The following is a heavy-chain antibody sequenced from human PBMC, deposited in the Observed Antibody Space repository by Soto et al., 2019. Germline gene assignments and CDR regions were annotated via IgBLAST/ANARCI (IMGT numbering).Heavy chain of an antibody. D-gene: IGHD3-16*02. CDR1: GGTFSSYA. CDR3: ARGYDYVWGSYRHHNYNWFDP. J-gene: IGHJ5*02. CDR2: IIPIFGTA. V-gene: IGHV1-69*13. Sequence: GASVKVSCKASGGTFSSYAISWVRQAPGQGLEWMGGIIPIFGTANYAQKFQGRVTITADESTSTAYMELSSLRSEDTAVYYCARGYDYVWGSYRHHNYNWFDPWGQGTLVTVSS.